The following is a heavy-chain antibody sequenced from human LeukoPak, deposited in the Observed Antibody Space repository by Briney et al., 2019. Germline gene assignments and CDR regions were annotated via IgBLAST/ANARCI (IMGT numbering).Heavy chain of an antibody. Sequence: SETLSLTCAVSGYSISSGYYWGWIRQPPGKGLEWIGSIYHSGSTYYNPSLKSRVTISVDTSKNQFSLKLSSATAADTAVHYCASLADCTNGVCSNDYYYMDVWGKGTTVTVSS. CDR2: IYHSGST. D-gene: IGHD2-8*01. J-gene: IGHJ6*03. CDR3: ASLADCTNGVCSNDYYYMDV. CDR1: GYSISSGYY. V-gene: IGHV4-38-2*01.